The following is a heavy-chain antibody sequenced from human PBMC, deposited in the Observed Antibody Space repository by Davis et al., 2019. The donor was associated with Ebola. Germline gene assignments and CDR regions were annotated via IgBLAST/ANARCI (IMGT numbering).Heavy chain of an antibody. CDR2: IIPIFGRT. Sequence: SVKVSCKPAGGTFSSYAVSWVRQAPGQGLEWMGGIIPIFGRTNYAQKFQGRVTITADISTTAVYLELSSLRSEDTAVYYCARDECRGSSCQHLYAMDVWGQGTSVTVSS. CDR1: GGTFSSYA. D-gene: IGHD2-15*01. CDR3: ARDECRGSSCQHLYAMDV. V-gene: IGHV1-69*06. J-gene: IGHJ6*02.